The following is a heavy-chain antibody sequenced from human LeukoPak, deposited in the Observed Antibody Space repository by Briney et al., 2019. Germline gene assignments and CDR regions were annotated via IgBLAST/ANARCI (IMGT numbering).Heavy chain of an antibody. CDR1: GFIFNRYD. J-gene: IGHJ4*02. CDR3: AKGDGDYVDHVYLDY. V-gene: IGHV3-23*01. D-gene: IGHD4-17*01. CDR2: IGTAGST. Sequence: GGSLRLSCAASGFIFNRYDMYWVRQPTGKGLEWVSGIGTAGSTYYADSAKGRFTISRDNSKNTPYLQMNSLRAEDTAVYYCAKGDGDYVDHVYLDYWGQGTLVTVSS.